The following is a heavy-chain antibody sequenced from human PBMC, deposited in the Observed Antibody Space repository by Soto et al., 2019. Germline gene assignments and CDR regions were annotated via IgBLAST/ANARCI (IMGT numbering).Heavy chain of an antibody. CDR1: GGSITNYY. J-gene: IGHJ4*02. D-gene: IGHD5-18*01. CDR2: IYSSGST. CDR3: ARDHPHSYGIYYFDY. V-gene: IGHV4-59*01. Sequence: QVQLQESGPGLVKPSETLSLTCTVSGGSITNYYWSWIRQPPGKGLEWIGYIYSSGSTNYNPSLKSRVPXSPXXSXYQVSLKLTSVTAADTAVYYCARDHPHSYGIYYFDYWGQGTLVTVSS.